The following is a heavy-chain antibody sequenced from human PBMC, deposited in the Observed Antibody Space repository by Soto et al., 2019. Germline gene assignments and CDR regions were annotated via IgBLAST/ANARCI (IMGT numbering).Heavy chain of an antibody. CDR3: ARGTRVLLYYYYYGMDV. J-gene: IGHJ6*01. D-gene: IGHD3-10*01. Sequence: PSETLCFICAMCAGSSSVYYWSWIRQPPGNGLEWIGEINHSGSTNYNPCLKSRVTISVDTSKNQFSLKLRSVTAADTAMYYCARGTRVLLYYYYYGMDVWGQGTTVPGSS. CDR1: AGSSSVYY. CDR2: INHSGST. V-gene: IGHV4-34*01.